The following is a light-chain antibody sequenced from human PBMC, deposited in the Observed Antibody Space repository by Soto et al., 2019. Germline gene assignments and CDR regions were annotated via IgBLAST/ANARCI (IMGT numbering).Light chain of an antibody. CDR1: QTVSTY. CDR3: QHRSDWMYT. Sequence: EIVLTQYPGTLSLSPGERATLSCRARQTVSTYLSWYQHKPGQAPRLLIYGASNRATGIPARFSGSGSGADFTLTISSLENEDFAVYYCQHRSDWMYTFGQGTKVDIK. CDR2: GAS. J-gene: IGKJ2*01. V-gene: IGKV3-11*01.